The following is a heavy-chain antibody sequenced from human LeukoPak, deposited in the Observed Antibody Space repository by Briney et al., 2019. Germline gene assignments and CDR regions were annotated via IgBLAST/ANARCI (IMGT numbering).Heavy chain of an antibody. CDR2: IYYSGST. D-gene: IGHD5-18*01. CDR1: GGSVSSGAYY. Sequence: SETLSLTCTVSGGSVSSGAYYWSWIRQHPGKGLEWIGYIYYSGSTDYNPSLKSRVTISVDTSKNQFSLKLSSVTAADMAVYYCAREIQSYYFDYWGQGTLVTVSS. CDR3: AREIQSYYFDY. J-gene: IGHJ4*02. V-gene: IGHV4-31*03.